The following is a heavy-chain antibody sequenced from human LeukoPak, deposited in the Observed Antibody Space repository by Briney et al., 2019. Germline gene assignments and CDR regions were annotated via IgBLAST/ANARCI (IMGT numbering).Heavy chain of an antibody. CDR2: ISSSSNYI. Sequence: PGGSLRLSCAASGFTFSSYSMNWVRQAPGKGLEWVSSISSSSNYIYYAGSVKGRFTISRDNAKNSLYLQMNSLRAEDTAVYYCARAPDYGDYVFDYWGQGTLVTVSS. V-gene: IGHV3-21*01. CDR3: ARAPDYGDYVFDY. D-gene: IGHD4-17*01. J-gene: IGHJ4*02. CDR1: GFTFSSYS.